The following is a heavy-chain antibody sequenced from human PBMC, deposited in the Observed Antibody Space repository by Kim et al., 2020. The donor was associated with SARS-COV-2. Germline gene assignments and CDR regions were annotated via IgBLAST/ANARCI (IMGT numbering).Heavy chain of an antibody. D-gene: IGHD1-26*01. CDR1: GFTFSSYA. CDR2: ISYDGSNK. CDR3: SRGRWELLSDY. Sequence: GGSLRLSCAASGFTFSSYAMHWVRQAPGKGLEWVAVISYDGSNKYYADSVKGRFTISRDNSKNTLYLQMNSLRAEDTAVYYCSRGRWELLSDYWGQGTLV. V-gene: IGHV3-30*04. J-gene: IGHJ4*02.